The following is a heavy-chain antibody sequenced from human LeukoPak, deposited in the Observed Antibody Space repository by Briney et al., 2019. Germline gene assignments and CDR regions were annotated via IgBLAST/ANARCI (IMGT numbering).Heavy chain of an antibody. CDR2: INSDGSST. CDR1: GFTFSSYW. D-gene: IGHD3-22*01. CDR3: AREGADYYDSSGYYPSWYFDL. V-gene: IGHV3-74*01. J-gene: IGHJ2*01. Sequence: PGGSLRLSCAASGFTFSSYWMHWVRQAPGKGLVWVSRINSDGSSTSYADSVKGRFTISRDNAKNTLYLQMNSLRAEDTAVYYCAREGADYYDSSGYYPSWYFDLWGRGTLVTVSS.